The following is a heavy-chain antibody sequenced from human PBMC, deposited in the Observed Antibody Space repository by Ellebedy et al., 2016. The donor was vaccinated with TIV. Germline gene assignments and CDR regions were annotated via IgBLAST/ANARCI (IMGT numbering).Heavy chain of an antibody. Sequence: MPSETLSLTCAVPGGSISSTNWWSWVRQTPGKGLEWIGQVLHTGRTNYNPTLKSRVTISLDKSKNQFSLKLSSVTAADTAMYYCARDRTAYYYFDDWGQGTLVTVSS. CDR3: ARDRTAYYYFDD. D-gene: IGHD3-9*01. CDR2: VLHTGRT. V-gene: IGHV4-4*02. CDR1: GGSISSTNW. J-gene: IGHJ4*02.